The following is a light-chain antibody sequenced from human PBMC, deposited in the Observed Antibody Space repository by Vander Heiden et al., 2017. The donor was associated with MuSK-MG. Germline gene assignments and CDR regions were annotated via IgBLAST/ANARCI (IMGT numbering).Light chain of an antibody. CDR2: GAS. CDR3: QQDGSSPLT. V-gene: IGKV3-20*01. J-gene: IGKJ4*01. CDR1: HSVSSSY. Sequence: EIVLSQSPVTLSLSPGERATRSCRDSHSVSSSYLAWYQQKPGKAPRLLIYGASSRATGIPDRFSGSGSGTDFTLTISRLEPEDIAVYYCQQDGSSPLTFGGGTKVEIK.